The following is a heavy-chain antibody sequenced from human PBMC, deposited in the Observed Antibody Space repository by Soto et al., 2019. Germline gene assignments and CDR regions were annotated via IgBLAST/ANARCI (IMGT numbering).Heavy chain of an antibody. CDR1: GYTFTSYG. V-gene: IGHV1-18*01. Sequence: ASVKVSCKASGYTFTSYGISWVRQAPGQGLEWKGWISAYNGNTNYAQKLQGRVTMTTDTSTSTAYMELRSLRSDDTTVYYCARAPKPSATMIVVVITTEGAFDIWGQGTMVTVSS. D-gene: IGHD3-22*01. J-gene: IGHJ3*02. CDR2: ISAYNGNT. CDR3: ARAPKPSATMIVVVITTEGAFDI.